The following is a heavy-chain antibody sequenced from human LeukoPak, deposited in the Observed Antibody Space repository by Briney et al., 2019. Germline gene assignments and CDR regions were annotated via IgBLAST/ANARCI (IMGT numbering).Heavy chain of an antibody. D-gene: IGHD2-15*01. CDR3: ARDCSGGSCYSDY. CDR1: GYTFTSYG. CDR2: ISADNGNT. J-gene: IGHJ4*02. V-gene: IGHV1-18*01. Sequence: REASVKVSCKASGYTFTSYGISWVRQAPGQGLEWMGWISADNGNTNYAQTLQGRVTMTTDTSTSTAYMEMRSLRSDDTAVYYCARDCSGGSCYSDYWGQGTLVTVSS.